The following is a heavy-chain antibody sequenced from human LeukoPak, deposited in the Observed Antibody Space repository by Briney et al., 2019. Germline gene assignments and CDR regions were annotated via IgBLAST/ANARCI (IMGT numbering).Heavy chain of an antibody. Sequence: GGSLRLSCAASGFTLSDYALHWVRQAPGEGLEWLSAISGSDGHTFYADSVKGRFTLSRDNSKNTLYLQMNNLRADDTAIYYCAKVPWVGTITWGQGTLVIVSS. CDR1: GFTLSDYA. CDR3: AKVPWVGTIT. J-gene: IGHJ4*02. D-gene: IGHD1-26*01. V-gene: IGHV3-23*01. CDR2: ISGSDGHT.